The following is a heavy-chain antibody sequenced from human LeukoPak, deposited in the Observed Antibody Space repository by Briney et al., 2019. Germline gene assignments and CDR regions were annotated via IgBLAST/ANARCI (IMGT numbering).Heavy chain of an antibody. D-gene: IGHD5-12*01. CDR3: ARGLLRAGYSGYDCLDY. V-gene: IGHV3-53*05. CDR1: GFTVSSNY. J-gene: IGHJ4*02. Sequence: GGSLRLSCAASGFTVSSNYMSWVRQAPGKGLEWVSVIYSGGSTYYADSVKGRFTISRDNSKNTLYLQMNSLRAEDTAVYYCARGLLRAGYSGYDCLDYWGQGTLVTVSS. CDR2: IYSGGST.